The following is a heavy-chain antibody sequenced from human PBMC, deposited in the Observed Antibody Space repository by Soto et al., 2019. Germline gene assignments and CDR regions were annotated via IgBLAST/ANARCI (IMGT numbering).Heavy chain of an antibody. D-gene: IGHD6-19*01. Sequence: EVQLVESGGGLVQPGGSLRLSCAASGFTFSSYWMSWVRQAPGKGLEWVANIKQDGSEKYYVDSVKGRFTISRDNAKNSLYLQMNSLRAEDTAVYYCARVQAVAGTYYYYGMDVWGQGTTVTVSS. CDR2: IKQDGSEK. J-gene: IGHJ6*02. CDR1: GFTFSSYW. CDR3: ARVQAVAGTYYYYGMDV. V-gene: IGHV3-7*01.